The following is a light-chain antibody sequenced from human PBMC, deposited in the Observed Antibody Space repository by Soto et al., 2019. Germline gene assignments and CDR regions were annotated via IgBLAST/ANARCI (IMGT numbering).Light chain of an antibody. CDR2: DVS. CDR3: CSYTRSGTFI. V-gene: IGLV2-14*01. J-gene: IGLJ1*01. Sequence: QSVLTQPASVSGSPGQSITISCVGTSGDIGDYNYVSWYQQHPGKVPKVIIYDVSNRPSGVSYRFSGTKSGNTAPLTVSGLQAEDEADYYCCSYTRSGTFIFGTGTKVTVL. CDR1: SGDIGDYNY.